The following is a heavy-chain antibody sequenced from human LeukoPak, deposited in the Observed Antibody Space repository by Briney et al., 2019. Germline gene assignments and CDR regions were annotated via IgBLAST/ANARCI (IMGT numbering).Heavy chain of an antibody. V-gene: IGHV3-30-3*01. CDR3: ARDQEAYCGGDCYPPPW. D-gene: IGHD2-21*02. J-gene: IGHJ4*02. CDR2: ISYDGSNK. Sequence: SCKASGGTFSSYAMHWVRQAPGKGLEWVAVISYDGSNKYYADSVKGRFTISRDNSKNTLYLQMNSLRAEDTAVYYCARDQEAYCGGDCYPPPWWGQGTLVTVSS. CDR1: GGTFSSYA.